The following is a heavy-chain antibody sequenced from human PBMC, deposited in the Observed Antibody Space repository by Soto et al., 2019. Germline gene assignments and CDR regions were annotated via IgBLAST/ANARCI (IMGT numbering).Heavy chain of an antibody. V-gene: IGHV4-59*12. D-gene: IGHD3-22*01. CDR3: AIRASYYDSSGYLDY. J-gene: IGHJ4*02. CDR1: GGSISSYY. Sequence: SETLSLTCTVSGGSISSYYWSWIRQPTGKGLEWIGYIYYSGSTSYADSVKGRFTISRDNAKNTLYLQMNSLRAEDTAVYYCAIRASYYDSSGYLDYWGQGTLVTVSS. CDR2: IYYSGST.